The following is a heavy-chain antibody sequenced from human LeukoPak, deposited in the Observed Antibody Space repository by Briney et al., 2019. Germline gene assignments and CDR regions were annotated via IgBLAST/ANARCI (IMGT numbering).Heavy chain of an antibody. J-gene: IGHJ6*02. CDR2: IIPILGIA. Sequence: SVKVSCKASGGTFSSYAISWVRQAPGQGLEWMGRIIPILGIANYAQKFQGRVTITADKSTSTAYMELSSLRSEDTAVYYCASNGGDIVVVPAAIAPYYYYGMDVWGQGTTVTVSS. CDR1: GGTFSSYA. V-gene: IGHV1-69*04. CDR3: ASNGGDIVVVPAAIAPYYYYGMDV. D-gene: IGHD2-2*01.